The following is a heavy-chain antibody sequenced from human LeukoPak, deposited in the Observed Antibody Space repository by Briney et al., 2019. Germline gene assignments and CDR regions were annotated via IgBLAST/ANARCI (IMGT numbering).Heavy chain of an antibody. CDR1: GFIFISYG. D-gene: IGHD6-13*01. Sequence: GGSLRLSCVSSGFIFISYGMHWVRKAPGKGLEWGAFIGYDGSNKYYADSVKGRFTISRDNSKNTLYLQMNSLRAEDTAVYYCAKLSSWYRGPFDYWGQGTLVTVSS. J-gene: IGHJ4*02. V-gene: IGHV3-30*02. CDR3: AKLSSWYRGPFDY. CDR2: IGYDGSNK.